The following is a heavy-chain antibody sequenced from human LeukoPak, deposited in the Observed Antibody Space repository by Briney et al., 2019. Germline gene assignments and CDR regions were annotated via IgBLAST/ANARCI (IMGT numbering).Heavy chain of an antibody. Sequence: ASVKVSCKASGYTFTSYYMHWVRHGPGQGLEWMGIINPSGGSTSYAQKFQGRVTMTRDMSTSTVYMELSSLRSEDTAVYYCARDLGQWLVRVDYWGQGTLVTVSS. V-gene: IGHV1-46*01. CDR1: GYTFTSYY. J-gene: IGHJ4*02. CDR2: INPSGGST. CDR3: ARDLGQWLVRVDY. D-gene: IGHD6-19*01.